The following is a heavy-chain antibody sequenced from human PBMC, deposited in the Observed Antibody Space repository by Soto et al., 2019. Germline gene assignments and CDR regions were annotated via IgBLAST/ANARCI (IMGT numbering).Heavy chain of an antibody. V-gene: IGHV3-11*05. CDR3: ARALRILEGY. Sequence: GGSLRLSCVASGFTFSDYYMSWIRQAPGKGLEWVSYISSSSSYTNYADSVKGRFTISRDNAKNSLYLQMNSLRAEDTAVYYCARALRILEGYWGQGTLVTVSS. CDR2: ISSSSSYT. D-gene: IGHD1-1*01. CDR1: GFTFSDYY. J-gene: IGHJ4*02.